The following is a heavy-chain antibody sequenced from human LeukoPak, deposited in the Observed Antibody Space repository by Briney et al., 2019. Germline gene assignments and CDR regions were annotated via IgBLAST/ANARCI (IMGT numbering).Heavy chain of an antibody. D-gene: IGHD4-17*01. CDR1: GYSISSGYY. J-gene: IGHJ5*02. CDR2: IYHNGHT. V-gene: IGHV4-38-2*02. Sequence: SETLSLTCSVSGYSISSGYYWVWIRQPPGKGLGWIGSIYHNGHTYNNPSLKSRVTISVKLSSVTAADTAVYYCARDGAGLAVTTSWFDPWGQGTLVTVSS. CDR3: ARDGAGLAVTTSWFDP.